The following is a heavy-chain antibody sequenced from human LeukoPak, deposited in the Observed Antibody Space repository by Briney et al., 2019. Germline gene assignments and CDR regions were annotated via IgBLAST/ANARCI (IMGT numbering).Heavy chain of an antibody. D-gene: IGHD4-11*01. CDR3: ARFDYSNYEAYFGY. J-gene: IGHJ4*02. CDR1: GYTFITYA. Sequence: ASVKVSCKASGYTFITYAINWVRQAPGQGLEWMGWISGYNGYTKYAQKVQGRVTMTTDTSTSTAFMELRSLRSDDTAVYYCARFDYSNYEAYFGYWGQGTLVTVSS. V-gene: IGHV1-18*01. CDR2: ISGYNGYT.